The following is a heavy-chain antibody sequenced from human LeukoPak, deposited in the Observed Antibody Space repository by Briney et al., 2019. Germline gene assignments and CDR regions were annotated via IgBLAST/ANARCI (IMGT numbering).Heavy chain of an antibody. J-gene: IGHJ3*02. CDR1: GGSFSGYY. Sequence: SETLSLTCAVYGGSFSGYYWSWIRQPPGKGVEWIGEINHSGSTNYNPSLKSRVTISVDTPKNQFSLKLSSVTAADTAVYYCASGVTTVADAFDIWGQGTMVTVSS. V-gene: IGHV4-34*01. CDR2: INHSGST. D-gene: IGHD4-23*01. CDR3: ASGVTTVADAFDI.